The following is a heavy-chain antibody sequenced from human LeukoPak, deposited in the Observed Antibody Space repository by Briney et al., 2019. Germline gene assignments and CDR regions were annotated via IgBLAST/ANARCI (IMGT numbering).Heavy chain of an antibody. CDR1: GFSLSTSGVA. D-gene: IGHD5-24*01. J-gene: IGHJ4*02. CDR2: IYWDDDK. Sequence: SGPALVKPTQTLTLTCTFSGFSLSTSGVAVGWIRQPPGKALEWLGLIYWDDDKRYSPSLKSALTITKDTSKNQVVLTMTNMDPVDTATYYCAHRRDGYNSLDYWGQGTLVTVSS. CDR3: AHRRDGYNSLDY. V-gene: IGHV2-5*02.